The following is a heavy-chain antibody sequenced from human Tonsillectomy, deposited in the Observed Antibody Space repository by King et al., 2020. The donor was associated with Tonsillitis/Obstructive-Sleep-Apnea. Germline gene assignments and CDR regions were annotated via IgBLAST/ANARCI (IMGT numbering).Heavy chain of an antibody. D-gene: IGHD2-21*01. CDR1: GGSISSSSYY. J-gene: IGHJ6*03. CDR2: IYYSGST. V-gene: IGHV4-39*01. CDR3: ARVVVVVRGHYYYYMDV. Sequence: QLQESGPGLVKPSETLSLTCTVSGGSISSSSYYWGWIRQPPGKGLEWIGTIYYSGSTYYNPSLKSRVTISVDTSKNQFSLKLSSVTAADTAVYYCARVVVVVRGHYYYYMDVWGKGTTVTVSS.